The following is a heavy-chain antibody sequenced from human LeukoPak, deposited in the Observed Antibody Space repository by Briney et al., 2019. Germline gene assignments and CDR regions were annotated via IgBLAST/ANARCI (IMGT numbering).Heavy chain of an antibody. V-gene: IGHV4-31*03. D-gene: IGHD3-10*01. Sequence: SQTLSLTCTVSGGSISSGGYYWSWIRQHPGKGLEWIGYIYYSGSTYYNPSLKSRVTISVDTSKNQFSLKLSSVTAADTAVYYCARVNPYGSGRPDAFDIWGQGTMVTVSS. CDR1: GGSISSGGYY. J-gene: IGHJ3*02. CDR3: ARVNPYGSGRPDAFDI. CDR2: IYYSGST.